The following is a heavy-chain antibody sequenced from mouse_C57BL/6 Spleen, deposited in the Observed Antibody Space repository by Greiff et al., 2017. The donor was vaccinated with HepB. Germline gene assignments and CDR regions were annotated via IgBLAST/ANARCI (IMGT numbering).Heavy chain of an antibody. J-gene: IGHJ4*01. CDR2: IYPGSGNT. V-gene: IGHV1-76*01. CDR1: GYTFTDYY. CDR3: ARWDSNSAMDY. D-gene: IGHD2-5*01. Sequence: QVQLKESGAELVRPGASVKLSCKASGYTFTDYYINWVKQRPGQGLEWIARIYPGSGNTYYNEKFKGKATLTAEKSSSTAYMQLSSLTSEDSAVYFCARWDSNSAMDYWGQGTSVTVSS.